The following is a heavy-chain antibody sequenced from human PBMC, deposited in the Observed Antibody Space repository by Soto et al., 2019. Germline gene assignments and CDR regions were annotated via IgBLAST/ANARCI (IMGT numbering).Heavy chain of an antibody. V-gene: IGHV1-2*02. Sequence: ASVKVSCKASGFSFTGYYIHWLRQAPGQGLEWMGWINAHSGGTEYAQKFQGRVTLTRDTSIATAYLTITSLTSADTALYYCAKDLTRQLTYWLDPWGQGTQVTVS. J-gene: IGHJ5*02. CDR2: INAHSGGT. D-gene: IGHD6-6*01. CDR1: GFSFTGYY. CDR3: AKDLTRQLTYWLDP.